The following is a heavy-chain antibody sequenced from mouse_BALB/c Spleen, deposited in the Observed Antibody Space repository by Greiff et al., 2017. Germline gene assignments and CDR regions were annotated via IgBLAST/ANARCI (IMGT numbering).Heavy chain of an antibody. Sequence: EVQLQQSGAELVKPGASVKLSCTASGFNIKDTYMHWVKQRPEQGLEWIGRIDPANGNTKYDPKFQGKATITADTSSNTAYLQLSSLTSEDTAVYYCARTGHYDYVSFAYWGQGTLVTVSA. V-gene: IGHV14-3*02. CDR2: IDPANGNT. CDR3: ARTGHYDYVSFAY. D-gene: IGHD1-2*01. J-gene: IGHJ3*01. CDR1: GFNIKDTY.